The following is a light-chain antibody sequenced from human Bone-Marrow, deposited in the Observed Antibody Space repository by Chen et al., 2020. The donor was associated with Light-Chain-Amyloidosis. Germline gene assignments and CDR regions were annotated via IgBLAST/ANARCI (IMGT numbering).Light chain of an antibody. CDR1: QSVTNY. Sequence: DIQMTQSPSSLAASVGDRVTITCRTSQSVTNYLNWYQQKPGKAPRILIYAASTLHTGVPSRFSGSGFGTDFTLTISGLQPEDFATYYCQQSYSSPPFGQGTKVE. CDR3: QQSYSSPP. J-gene: IGKJ1*01. V-gene: IGKV1-39*01. CDR2: AAS.